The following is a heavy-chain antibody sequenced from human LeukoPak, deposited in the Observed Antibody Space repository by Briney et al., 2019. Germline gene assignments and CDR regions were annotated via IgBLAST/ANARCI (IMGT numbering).Heavy chain of an antibody. Sequence: GGSLRLSCAASGFTFSSYAMSWARQAPGKGLEWVSAISGSGGSTYYADSVKGRFTISRDNSKNTLYLQMNSLRAEDTAVYYCASAADYYYYGMDVWGKGTTVTVSS. CDR3: ASAADYYYYGMDV. V-gene: IGHV3-23*01. D-gene: IGHD6-13*01. J-gene: IGHJ6*04. CDR1: GFTFSSYA. CDR2: ISGSGGST.